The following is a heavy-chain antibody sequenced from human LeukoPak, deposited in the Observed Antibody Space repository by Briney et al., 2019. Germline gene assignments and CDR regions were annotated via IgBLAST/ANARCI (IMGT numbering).Heavy chain of an antibody. CDR3: ARRYSDHYYYYYYMDV. V-gene: IGHV1-2*02. CDR2: INPNSGGT. D-gene: IGHD3-9*01. Sequence: ASVKVSCKASGYTFTGYYMHWVRQAPGQGLEWMGWINPNSGGTNYAQKFQGRVTMTRDTSISTAYMELSRLRSDDTAVYYCARRYSDHYYYYYYMDVWGKGTTVTISS. J-gene: IGHJ6*03. CDR1: GYTFTGYY.